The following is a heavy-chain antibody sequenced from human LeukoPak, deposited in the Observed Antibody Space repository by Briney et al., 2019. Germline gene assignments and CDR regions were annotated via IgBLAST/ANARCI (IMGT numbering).Heavy chain of an antibody. J-gene: IGHJ4*02. Sequence: ASVKVSCKASGYTFTSYGISWVRQAPGQGLEWMGWISAYNGNTNYAQKLQGRVTMTTDTSTSTAYMELRSLRSDDTAVYYCARGSPWDSSGTLFDYWGQGTLVTVSS. CDR2: ISAYNGNT. CDR1: GYTFTSYG. V-gene: IGHV1-18*01. D-gene: IGHD3-22*01. CDR3: ARGSPWDSSGTLFDY.